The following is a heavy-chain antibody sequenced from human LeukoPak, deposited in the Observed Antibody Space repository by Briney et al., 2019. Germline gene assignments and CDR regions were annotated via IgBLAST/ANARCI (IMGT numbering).Heavy chain of an antibody. D-gene: IGHD1-1*01. J-gene: IGHJ4*02. CDR3: AKDQGGQRKPNYFDY. CDR1: GFTFGSQW. V-gene: IGHV3-7*03. CDR2: IKQDGSEK. Sequence: PGGSLRLSCAASGFTFGSQWMSWVRQAPGKGLEWVANIKQDGSEKYYVDSVKGRFTISRDNSKNTLYLQMNSLRAEDTAVYYCAKDQGGQRKPNYFDYWGQGTLVTVSS.